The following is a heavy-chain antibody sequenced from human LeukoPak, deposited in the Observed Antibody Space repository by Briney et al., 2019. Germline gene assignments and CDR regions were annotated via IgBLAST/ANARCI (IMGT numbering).Heavy chain of an antibody. CDR2: ISSSSSTI. Sequence: GGSLRLSCAASGFTFSPYSMNWVRPAPGKGLEWVSYISSSSSTIYYADSVKGRFTISRDNAKNSLYLQMNSLIAEDTAVYYRARAYDFWSGFNYYYYYYMDVWGKGTTVTVSS. D-gene: IGHD3-3*01. V-gene: IGHV3-48*01. CDR1: GFTFSPYS. CDR3: ARAYDFWSGFNYYYYYYMDV. J-gene: IGHJ6*03.